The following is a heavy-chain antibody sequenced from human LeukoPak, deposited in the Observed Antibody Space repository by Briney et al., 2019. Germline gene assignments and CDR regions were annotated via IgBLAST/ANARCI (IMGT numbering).Heavy chain of an antibody. CDR2: IYYSGST. CDR3: ARVGPPGSSCWYWFDP. V-gene: IGHV4-31*03. D-gene: IGHD6-13*01. CDR1: GGSISSGGYY. J-gene: IGHJ5*02. Sequence: SETLSLTCTVSGGSISSGGYYWSWIRQHPGKGLEWIGYIYYSGSTYYNPSLKSRVTISADTSKNQFSLKLSSVTAADTAVYYCARVGPPGSSCWYWFDPWGQGTLVTVSS.